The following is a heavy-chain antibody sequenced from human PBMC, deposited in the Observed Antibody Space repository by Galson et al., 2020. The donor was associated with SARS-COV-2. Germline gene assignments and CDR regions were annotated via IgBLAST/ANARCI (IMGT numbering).Heavy chain of an antibody. CDR1: GYTFKTYG. CDR3: ARDVNHGLDS. D-gene: IGHD2-8*01. J-gene: IGHJ4*02. V-gene: IGHV1-18*01. Sequence: ASVKVSCKASGYTFKTYGISWVRQAPGQGLEWMGWISADTGKTNYAQKLLDRVTMTRDTPTGTAYLELGGLMSDDTAVYFCARDVNHGLDSWGQGTLVTVSS. CDR2: ISADTGKT.